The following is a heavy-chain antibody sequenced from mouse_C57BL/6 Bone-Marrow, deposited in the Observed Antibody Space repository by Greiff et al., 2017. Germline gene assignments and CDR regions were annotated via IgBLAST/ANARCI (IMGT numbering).Heavy chain of an antibody. CDR3: ARRGAYYSNAWFAY. CDR1: GYTFTDYY. D-gene: IGHD2-5*01. Sequence: EVQLQQSGPELVKPGASVKISCKASGYTFTDYYMNWVKQSHGKSLEWIGDINPNNGGTSYNQKFKGKATLTVDKSSSTAYMELRSLTSEDSAVYYCARRGAYYSNAWFAYWGQGTLVTVSA. V-gene: IGHV1-26*01. J-gene: IGHJ3*01. CDR2: INPNNGGT.